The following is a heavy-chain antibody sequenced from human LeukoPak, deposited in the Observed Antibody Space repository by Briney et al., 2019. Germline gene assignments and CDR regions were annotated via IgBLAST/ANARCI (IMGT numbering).Heavy chain of an antibody. CDR2: ISYDGTNK. D-gene: IGHD5-12*01. J-gene: IGHJ4*02. Sequence: GRSLRLSCAASGFTFSNYGMHWVRQAPGKGLEWVALISYDGTNKYDADSVKGRFTISRDNSQSTLFLQMNSLRAEDTAVYYCAKGTYRASVGYFDYWGQGTLVTVSS. CDR1: GFTFSNYG. CDR3: AKGTYRASVGYFDY. V-gene: IGHV3-30*18.